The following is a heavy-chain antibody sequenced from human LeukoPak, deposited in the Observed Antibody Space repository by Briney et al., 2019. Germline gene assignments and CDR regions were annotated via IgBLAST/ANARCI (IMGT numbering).Heavy chain of an antibody. V-gene: IGHV3-49*05. CDR2: IRSKAYGGTT. CDR1: GFTFGDYA. D-gene: IGHD6-6*01. CDR3: TRDPEQLVVGYYYYMDV. Sequence: KSGGSLRLSCTASGFTFGDYAMSWFRQAPGKGLEWVGFIRSKAYGGTTEYAASVKGRFTISRDDSKSIAYLQMNSLKTEDTAVYYCTRDPEQLVVGYYYYMDVWGKGTTVTVSS. J-gene: IGHJ6*03.